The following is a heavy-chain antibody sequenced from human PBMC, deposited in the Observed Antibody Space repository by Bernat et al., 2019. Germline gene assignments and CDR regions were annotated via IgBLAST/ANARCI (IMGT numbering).Heavy chain of an antibody. D-gene: IGHD5-24*01. CDR3: AREEEMAMGY. CDR2: IYYSGST. Sequence: QVHLQESGPGLGRPSQTLSLTCAVFGDSISSGDHYWSWIRQPPGKGLEWIGFIYYSGSTYYNPSLKSRVVISVDTSKNQLSLILTSVTAADTAVYYCAREEEMAMGYWGQGILVTVSS. CDR1: GDSISSGDHY. J-gene: IGHJ4*02. V-gene: IGHV4-30-4*01.